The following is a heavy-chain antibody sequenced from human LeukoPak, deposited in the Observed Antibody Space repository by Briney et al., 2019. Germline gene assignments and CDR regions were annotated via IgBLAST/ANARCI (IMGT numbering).Heavy chain of an antibody. J-gene: IGHJ4*02. Sequence: SETLSLTCAVSGGSFSGYSWSWIRQPPGKGLEWIGDITDRGGTSYTPSLKSRVTISLDTSKNQFSLHLTSVTAADTAVYFCARVPDWEPIDKWGQGTLVTVSS. CDR1: GGSFSGYS. D-gene: IGHD1-26*01. CDR3: ARVPDWEPIDK. CDR2: ITDRGGT. V-gene: IGHV4-34*01.